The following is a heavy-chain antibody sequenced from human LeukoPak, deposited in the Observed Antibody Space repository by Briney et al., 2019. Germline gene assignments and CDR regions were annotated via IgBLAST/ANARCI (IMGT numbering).Heavy chain of an antibody. J-gene: IGHJ6*02. CDR3: ARAEDPAMVNVGDYYYYAMDI. CDR1: GYTFNKFG. D-gene: IGHD5-18*01. V-gene: IGHV1-18*01. CDR2: ISAYNGKT. Sequence: ASVKVSCRASGYTFNKFGITWVRQAPGQGLECMGWISAYNGKTKYTQKFQDRVTMTTDASTTTAYMELRSLRFDDTAVYYCARAEDPAMVNVGDYYYYAMDIWGQGTTVTVSS.